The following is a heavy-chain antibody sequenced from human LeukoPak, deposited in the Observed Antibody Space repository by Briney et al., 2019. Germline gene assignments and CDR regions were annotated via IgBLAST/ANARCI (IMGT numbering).Heavy chain of an antibody. Sequence: PSETLSLTCAVYGGSFSGYYWSWIRQPPGKGLEWIGEINHSGSTNYNPSLKSRVTISVDTSKNQFSLKLSSVTAADTAVYYCARLRTTINGYPYYFDYWGQGTLVTVSS. CDR1: GGSFSGYY. V-gene: IGHV4-34*01. J-gene: IGHJ4*02. CDR2: INHSGST. D-gene: IGHD1-1*01. CDR3: ARLRTTINGYPYYFDY.